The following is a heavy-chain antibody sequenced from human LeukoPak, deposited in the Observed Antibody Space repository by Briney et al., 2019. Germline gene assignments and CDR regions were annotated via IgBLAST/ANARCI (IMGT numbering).Heavy chain of an antibody. V-gene: IGHV3-7*01. D-gene: IGHD6-13*01. CDR2: IKYDGSEK. CDR1: GFTFSSYW. J-gene: IGHJ4*02. Sequence: PGGSLRLSCAASGFTFSSYWMGWVRQAPGKGLEWVANIKYDGSEKDYVDSVKGRFPISRDNAKNSLHLQMNSLRAEDTAVYYCARDIEAAGLFFDYWGQGTLVTVSS. CDR3: ARDIEAAGLFFDY.